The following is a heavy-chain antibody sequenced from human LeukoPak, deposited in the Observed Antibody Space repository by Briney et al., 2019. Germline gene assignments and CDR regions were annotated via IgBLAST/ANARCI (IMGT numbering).Heavy chain of an antibody. Sequence: SETLSLTCTVSGGSISSYYWSWIRQPPGKGLEWIGYIYYSGSTNYNPSLKSRVTISVDTSKNQFSLKLSSVAAADTAVYYCARLLWGSGYSFDYWGQGTLVTVSS. J-gene: IGHJ4*02. CDR1: GGSISSYY. CDR2: IYYSGST. CDR3: ARLLWGSGYSFDY. V-gene: IGHV4-59*08. D-gene: IGHD3-22*01.